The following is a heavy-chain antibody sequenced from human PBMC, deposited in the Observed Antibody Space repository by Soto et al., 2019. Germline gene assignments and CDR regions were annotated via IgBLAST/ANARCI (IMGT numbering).Heavy chain of an antibody. V-gene: IGHV1-18*01. Sequence: QGQLVQSGAEVKKPGASVKLSCKASGFTFSNYGLNWVRQAPGQGLEWMGWVSANNGHTNYAQNLQGRVSMTTDTTTSTAYMELRGLTFDDTAVYYCARDIESVTAKHFFYYYAMDVGGQGTTVTVSS. CDR2: VSANNGHT. CDR3: ARDIESVTAKHFFYYYAMDV. J-gene: IGHJ6*02. D-gene: IGHD2-8*01. CDR1: GFTFSNYG.